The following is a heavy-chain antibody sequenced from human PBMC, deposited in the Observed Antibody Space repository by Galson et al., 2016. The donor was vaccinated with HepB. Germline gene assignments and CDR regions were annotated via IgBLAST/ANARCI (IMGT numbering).Heavy chain of an antibody. D-gene: IGHD3-3*01. CDR2: ISGSGGST. V-gene: IGHV3-23*01. CDR3: AKDGEARIAFDI. Sequence: SLRLSCAASGFIFRSYAMSWVRQAPGKGLEWVSVISGSGGSTNYTDSVKGRFTISRDNTKNTLYLQMNRLRAEDTAEYYCAKDGEARIAFDIWGQGTMVTVSS. CDR1: GFIFRSYA. J-gene: IGHJ3*02.